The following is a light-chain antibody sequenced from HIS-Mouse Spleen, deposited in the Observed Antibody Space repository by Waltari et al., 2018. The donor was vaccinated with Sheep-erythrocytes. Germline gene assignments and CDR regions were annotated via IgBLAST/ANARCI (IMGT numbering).Light chain of an antibody. CDR2: DVS. CDR3: CSYAGSYNHV. CDR1: SSDCGGYNH. J-gene: IGLJ1*01. V-gene: IGLV2-11*01. Sequence: QSALTQPRPVSGSPGQSVTISCTGTSSDCGGYNHVSWYQQHPGKAPKPMIYDVSKRPSGVPDRFSGSKSGNTAYLTISGLHAEDEADYYCCSYAGSYNHVFATGTKVTVL.